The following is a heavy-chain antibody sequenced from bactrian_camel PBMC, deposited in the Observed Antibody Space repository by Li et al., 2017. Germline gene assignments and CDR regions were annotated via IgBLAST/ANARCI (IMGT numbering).Heavy chain of an antibody. Sequence: DVQLVVSGGGSVQAGGSLRLSCAASGFTFSSYAMSWARQAPGKGLEWVSTINSGGGSTYYSDSVKGRFTISKDNAKNTLYLRMNSLKPEDAAMYFCASSPRKWVSGVRLQCPEKVDEYDYWGQGTQVTVS. J-gene: IGHJ4*01. CDR1: GFTFSSYA. CDR2: INSGGGST. D-gene: IGHD2*01. CDR3: ASSPRKWVSGVRLQCPEKVDEYDY. V-gene: IGHV3S40*01.